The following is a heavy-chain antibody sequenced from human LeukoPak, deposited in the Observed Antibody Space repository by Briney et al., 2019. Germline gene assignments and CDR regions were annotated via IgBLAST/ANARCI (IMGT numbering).Heavy chain of an antibody. Sequence: SETLSLTCTVSGASITTYYWSWIRQPPGKGLEYIGQIHSSGSANYNPSLKSRVAMSLDASKNQFSLTVFSVTAADTAIYYCARDIPDVGATLYFDYWGQGSLLTVSS. D-gene: IGHD1-26*01. V-gene: IGHV4-59*01. CDR2: IHSSGSA. CDR1: GASITTYY. J-gene: IGHJ4*02. CDR3: ARDIPDVGATLYFDY.